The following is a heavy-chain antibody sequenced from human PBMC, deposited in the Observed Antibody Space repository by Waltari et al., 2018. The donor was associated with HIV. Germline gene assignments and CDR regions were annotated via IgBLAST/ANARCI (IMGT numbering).Heavy chain of an antibody. J-gene: IGHJ4*01. D-gene: IGHD3-3*01. CDR1: GFAFGKYT. V-gene: IGHV3-21*01. Sequence: VQLVESGGGLVKPGESLRLSCAGSGFAFGKYTLSWVREAPGRGLGGISTISSTSGYIEYADSVKGRFTVSRDNAKKSLSLQMNSLRAEDAAVYYCARGLTIFGDVIPYYFDHWGQGSLVTVSS. CDR2: ISSTSGYI. CDR3: ARGLTIFGDVIPYYFDH.